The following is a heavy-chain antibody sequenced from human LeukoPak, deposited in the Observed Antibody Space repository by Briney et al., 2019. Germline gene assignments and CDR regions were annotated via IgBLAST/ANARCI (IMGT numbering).Heavy chain of an antibody. Sequence: GGSLRLSCAASGFTFSSYAMSWVRQAPGKGLEWVSAISGSGGSTYYADSVKGRFTISRDNSKNTLYLQMNSLRAEDTAVYYCAKSDTIFGVASYYFDHWGQGTLVTVSS. J-gene: IGHJ4*02. CDR3: AKSDTIFGVASYYFDH. CDR1: GFTFSSYA. CDR2: ISGSGGST. D-gene: IGHD3-3*01. V-gene: IGHV3-23*01.